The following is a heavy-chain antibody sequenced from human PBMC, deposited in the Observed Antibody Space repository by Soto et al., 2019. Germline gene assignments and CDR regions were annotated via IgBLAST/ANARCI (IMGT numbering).Heavy chain of an antibody. CDR2: ISVDGRRT. D-gene: IGHD5-12*01. Sequence: SLRHRYAVSWGTCSNHGRTWVLQAPGKGLEWVSGISVDGRRTYYADSVKGRFTISRDNSKNTLYLQMNSLRAEDTAVYYCAKVPDGYNMWFDYWGQGTLVTVS. V-gene: IGHV3-23*01. CDR3: AKVPDGYNMWFDY. J-gene: IGHJ4*02. CDR1: WGTCSNHG.